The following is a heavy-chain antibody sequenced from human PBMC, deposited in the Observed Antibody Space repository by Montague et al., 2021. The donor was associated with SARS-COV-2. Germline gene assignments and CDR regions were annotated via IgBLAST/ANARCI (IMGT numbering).Heavy chain of an antibody. J-gene: IGHJ5*02. CDR3: ARVAQLLLGNPQNLFDP. CDR2: ISFDGNDR. Sequence: SLRLSCAASGFSFSSYAMHWVHQPPGKGLEWLAVISFDGNDRYYAGSLRGRFTISRDNSKDTLYLQLTDPRSDDTGVYYCARVAQLLLGNPQNLFDPWGQGTLVTVST. D-gene: IGHD4-23*01. CDR1: GFSFSSYA. V-gene: IGHV3-30-3*01.